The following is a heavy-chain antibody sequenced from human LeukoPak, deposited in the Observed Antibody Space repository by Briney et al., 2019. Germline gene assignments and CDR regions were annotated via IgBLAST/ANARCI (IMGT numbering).Heavy chain of an antibody. D-gene: IGHD2-2*01. CDR1: GFTFSSYW. Sequence: GGSLRLSCAASGFTFSSYWMHWVRQAPGKGLVWVSRINSDGSSTSYADFVKGRFTISRDNAKNTLYLQMNSLRAEDTAVYYCASLVVPAATDAFDIWGQGTMVTVSS. J-gene: IGHJ3*02. CDR3: ASLVVPAATDAFDI. V-gene: IGHV3-74*01. CDR2: INSDGSST.